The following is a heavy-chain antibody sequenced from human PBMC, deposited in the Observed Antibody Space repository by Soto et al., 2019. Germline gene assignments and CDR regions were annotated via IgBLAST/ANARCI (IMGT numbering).Heavy chain of an antibody. CDR2: IIPITATA. CDR1: GGTFGSYA. D-gene: IGHD2-2*01. Sequence: QVQLVQSGAEVKKPGSSVKVSCKASGGTFGSYAISWVRQAPVQGLEWMGGIIPITATANYAQKFQGRVTITADESTSTASMQLSSLRSEDTAVYYCARSQGSSTSLEINYYYYYGMDVWGQGTTVTFSS. V-gene: IGHV1-69*01. J-gene: IGHJ6*02. CDR3: ARSQGSSTSLEINYYYYYGMDV.